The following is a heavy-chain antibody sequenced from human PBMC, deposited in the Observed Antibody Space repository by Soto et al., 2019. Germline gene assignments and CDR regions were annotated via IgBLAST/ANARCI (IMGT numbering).Heavy chain of an antibody. J-gene: IGHJ4*02. CDR3: AKSEGGVSGPVDY. CDR2: ISGGGKNT. CDR1: GFTFSSCA. V-gene: IGHV3-23*01. D-gene: IGHD1-26*01. Sequence: PGGSLRLSCAASGFTFSSCAMSWVRQAPGKGLEWVSGISGGGKNTYYADSVKGRVAISRDNSRNILYLQMNSLRVEDTALYYCAKSEGGVSGPVDYWGQGILVTVSS.